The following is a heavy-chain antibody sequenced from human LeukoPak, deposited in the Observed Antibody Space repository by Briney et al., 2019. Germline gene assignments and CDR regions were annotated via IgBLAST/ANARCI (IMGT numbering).Heavy chain of an antibody. V-gene: IGHV1-69*08. Sequence: SVRVSCKASGGTFSSYPISWVRQAPGQGLEWMGRIIPILGTANYAQKFQGRVTITADKSTSTAYMELSSLRSDDTAVYYCARGYYYDSSGYQHWGQGTLVTVSS. D-gene: IGHD3-22*01. CDR3: ARGYYYDSSGYQH. J-gene: IGHJ1*01. CDR2: IIPILGTA. CDR1: GGTFSSYP.